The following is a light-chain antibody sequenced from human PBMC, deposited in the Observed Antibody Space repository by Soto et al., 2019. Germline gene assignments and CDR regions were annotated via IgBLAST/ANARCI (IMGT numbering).Light chain of an antibody. V-gene: IGKV3-15*01. CDR2: GAS. CDR3: QHYNNWPIT. Sequence: EIGSTQSPGTLSLSPGQRATLSCRASESISRDYLAWYQQRLGQAPRLLIYGASTRATGIPARFSGSGSGTEFTLTISSLQSEDFAVYHCQHYNNWPITFGQGTRLEVK. J-gene: IGKJ5*01. CDR1: ESISRDY.